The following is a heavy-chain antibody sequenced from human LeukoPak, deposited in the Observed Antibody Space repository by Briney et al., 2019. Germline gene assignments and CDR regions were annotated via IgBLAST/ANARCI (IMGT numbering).Heavy chain of an antibody. CDR3: ARDRDYYDSSGYYFED. D-gene: IGHD3-22*01. Sequence: GGSLRLSCAASGFTFSSYSMNWVRQAPGKGLEWVSSISSSSYIYYADSVKGRFTISRDNAKNSLYLQMNSLRAEDTAVYYCARDRDYYDSSGYYFEDWGQGTLVTVSS. CDR1: GFTFSSYS. J-gene: IGHJ4*02. CDR2: ISSSSYI. V-gene: IGHV3-21*01.